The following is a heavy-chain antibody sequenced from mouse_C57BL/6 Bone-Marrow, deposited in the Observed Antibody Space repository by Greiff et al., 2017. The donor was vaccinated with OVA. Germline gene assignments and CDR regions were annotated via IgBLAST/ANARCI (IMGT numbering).Heavy chain of an antibody. Sequence: EVKLVESGGGLVQPGESLKLSCESNEYAFPSYDMPWVRKTPEKRLELVAAINSDGGSTYYPDTMERRFTISRDNTKKTLYLQMSSLRSEDTTLYYCARHRGSTIVTSYYWGQGTTLTVSS. CDR1: EYAFPSYD. CDR3: ARHRGSTIVTSYY. J-gene: IGHJ2*01. CDR2: INSDGGST. D-gene: IGHD2-5*01. V-gene: IGHV5-2*03.